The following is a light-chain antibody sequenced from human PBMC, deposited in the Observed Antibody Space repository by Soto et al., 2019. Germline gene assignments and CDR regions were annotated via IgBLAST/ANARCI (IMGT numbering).Light chain of an antibody. CDR1: QSVDSW. CDR2: KAS. V-gene: IGKV1-5*03. CDR3: QHYNDYSRM. Sequence: DIQMTQSPSTLSASIGDRVTITCRTSQSVDSWLAWYQQKPGKAPKLLMYKASSLQTGVPSRFSGSGSGTEFTLTISSLQPDDFATYYCQHYNDYSRMFGQGTKVEIK. J-gene: IGKJ1*01.